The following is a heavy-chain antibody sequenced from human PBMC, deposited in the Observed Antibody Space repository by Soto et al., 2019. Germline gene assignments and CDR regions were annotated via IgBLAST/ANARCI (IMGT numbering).Heavy chain of an antibody. CDR2: IYHSGST. CDR1: GGSISSGGYS. D-gene: IGHD2-21*02. Sequence: SETLSLTCAVSGGSISSGGYSWGWVRQPPGKGLEWIGYIYHSGSTYYNTSLKRRVTISVDTSKNQFSLKLSSVTAADTAVYYCARHEDCGGDCYVPYFDYWGQGTLGTVSS. J-gene: IGHJ4*02. V-gene: IGHV4-30-2*03. CDR3: ARHEDCGGDCYVPYFDY.